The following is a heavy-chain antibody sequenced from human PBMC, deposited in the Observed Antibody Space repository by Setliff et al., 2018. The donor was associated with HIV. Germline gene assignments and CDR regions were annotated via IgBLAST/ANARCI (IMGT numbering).Heavy chain of an antibody. D-gene: IGHD4-17*01. CDR1: GYTFTGYF. J-gene: IGHJ3*02. CDR3: ARDRGNYGDYPI. Sequence: GASVKVSCKASGYTFTGYFIHWVRQAPGQGLEWVGRINPNSGDTNFAQKFQGRITMTRDTSISTAYLELNRLRSDDTAVYYCARDRGNYGDYPIWGQGTKVTVSS. CDR2: INPNSGDT. V-gene: IGHV1-2*06.